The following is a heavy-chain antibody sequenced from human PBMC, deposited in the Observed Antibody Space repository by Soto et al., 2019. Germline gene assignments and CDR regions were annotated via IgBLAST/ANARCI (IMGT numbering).Heavy chain of an antibody. CDR2: ITAGNGNT. CDR3: ARDFGSPSSPLGF. J-gene: IGHJ4*02. V-gene: IGHV1-3*01. CDR1: GYTFSHHT. Sequence: ASVKVSCKASGYTFSHHTMHWVRQAPGQRLEWMGWITAGNGNTKYSQKLQGRLTITRDTPANTAYMELSSLRSEDTALYFGARDFGSPSSPLGFWGRGTRVTVSS. D-gene: IGHD3-10*01.